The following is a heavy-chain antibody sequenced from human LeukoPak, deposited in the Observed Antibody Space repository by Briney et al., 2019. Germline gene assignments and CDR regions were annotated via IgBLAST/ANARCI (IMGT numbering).Heavy chain of an antibody. V-gene: IGHV3-48*03. CDR1: VYTFCRSE. J-gene: IGHJ4*02. CDR3: ARGTGSGWNDY. D-gene: IGHD6-19*01. Sequence: PGGSPRLSCVPSVYTFCRSEVNGVPDALGGGGEWVACISRDGRNIYYADSAQGRFTISRDNAKNSLSLQMNSLRAEDTAVYYCARGTGSGWNDYWGQGTLVTVSS. CDR2: ISRDGRNI.